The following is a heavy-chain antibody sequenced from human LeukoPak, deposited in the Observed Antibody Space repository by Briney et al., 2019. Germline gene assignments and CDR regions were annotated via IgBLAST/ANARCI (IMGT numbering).Heavy chain of an antibody. D-gene: IGHD3-3*02. J-gene: IGHJ4*02. V-gene: IGHV3-30-3*01. CDR3: STFGIFDY. Sequence: GGSLRLSCAASGFTFSRNPMHWVRQPPGKGLQWVALISDDGNNQDYADSVKGRFTISRDNSKNSLYLEVNSLRPEDTAVYFCSTFGIFDYWGRGTLVTVSS. CDR2: ISDDGNNQ. CDR1: GFTFSRNP.